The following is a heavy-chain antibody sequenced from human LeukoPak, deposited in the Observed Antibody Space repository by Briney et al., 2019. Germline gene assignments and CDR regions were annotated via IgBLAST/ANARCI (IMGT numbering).Heavy chain of an antibody. Sequence: GRSLRLSCAASGFTFSSYAMHWVRQAPGKGLEWVAVISYDGSIKHFADSVKGRFTISRDNSKNTLYLQMNSLRAEDTAVYYCAKVSGSGYYYEIDYWGQGTLVTVSS. CDR2: ISYDGSIK. D-gene: IGHD3-22*01. CDR3: AKVSGSGYYYEIDY. V-gene: IGHV3-30*04. J-gene: IGHJ4*02. CDR1: GFTFSSYA.